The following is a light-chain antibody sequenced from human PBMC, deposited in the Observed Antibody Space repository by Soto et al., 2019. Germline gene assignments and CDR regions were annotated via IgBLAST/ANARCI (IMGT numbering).Light chain of an antibody. CDR1: QSVFSN. CDR3: QQYNFWPRT. Sequence: EIVVTQSPATLSVSPGESATLSCRASQSVFSNLAWYQQKPGQAPRLLIDGASTRATDVPARFSGSGSGTEFILTISSLQSEDFAVYHCQQYNFWPRTFGQGTKVEIK. J-gene: IGKJ1*01. V-gene: IGKV3-15*01. CDR2: GAS.